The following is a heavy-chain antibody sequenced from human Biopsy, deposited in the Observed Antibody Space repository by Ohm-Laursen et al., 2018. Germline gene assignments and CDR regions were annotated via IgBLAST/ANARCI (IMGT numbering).Heavy chain of an antibody. V-gene: IGHV1-69*13. J-gene: IGHJ5*02. D-gene: IGHD1-26*01. CDR1: GDSFTSYA. Sequence: SVKVSCKASGDSFTSYAIGWVRQAPGQGLEWMGGIIPIPNAATYAQKFQGRITITADESTSTAYMELSSLTSDDTAVYFCARGEGSSWFDPWGHGTLVTVSS. CDR3: ARGEGSSWFDP. CDR2: IIPIPNAA.